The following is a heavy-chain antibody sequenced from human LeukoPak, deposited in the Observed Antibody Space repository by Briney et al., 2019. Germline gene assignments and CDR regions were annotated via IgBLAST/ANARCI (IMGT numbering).Heavy chain of an antibody. J-gene: IGHJ5*02. CDR3: ARTYGSGSYYNQNWFDP. V-gene: IGHV1-69*06. Sequence: IFGSTNYAQKFRGRVTITADKSTSTAYMELSSLRSEDTAVYYCARTYGSGSYYNQNWFDPWGQGTLVTVSS. CDR2: IFGST. D-gene: IGHD3-10*01.